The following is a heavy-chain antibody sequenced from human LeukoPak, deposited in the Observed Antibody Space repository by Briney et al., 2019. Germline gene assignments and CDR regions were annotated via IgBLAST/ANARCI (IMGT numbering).Heavy chain of an antibody. CDR2: IYHSGST. D-gene: IGHD2-2*01. J-gene: IGHJ5*02. CDR1: GYSISGRYY. CDR3: ASKLEGYCSSTSCPVA. Sequence: PSETLSLTCAVCGYSISGRYYWGWIRQPPGKGLEWIGSIYHSGSTYYNPSLKSRVTISVDTSKNQFSLKLSSVTAADTAVYYCASKLEGYCSSTSCPVAWGQGTLVTVGS. V-gene: IGHV4-38-2*01.